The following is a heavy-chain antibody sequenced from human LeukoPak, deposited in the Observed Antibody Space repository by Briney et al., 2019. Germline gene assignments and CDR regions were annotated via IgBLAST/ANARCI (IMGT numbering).Heavy chain of an antibody. Sequence: ASVKVSCKASGYTFTGYYMHWVRQAPGQGLEWMGWINPNSGGTNYAQKFQGRVTMTRETSISTAYMELSRLRSDDTAVYYCARDLYSGTAMPEDGYWGQGTLVTVSS. CDR2: INPNSGGT. D-gene: IGHD5-18*01. CDR1: GYTFTGYY. V-gene: IGHV1-2*02. CDR3: ARDLYSGTAMPEDGY. J-gene: IGHJ4*02.